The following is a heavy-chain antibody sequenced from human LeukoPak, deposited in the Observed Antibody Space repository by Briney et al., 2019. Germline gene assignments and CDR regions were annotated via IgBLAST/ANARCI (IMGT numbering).Heavy chain of an antibody. V-gene: IGHV3-23*01. CDR3: AKDLLRYYYYYYGMDV. CDR2: ISGSGGST. J-gene: IGHJ6*02. Sequence: GGSLRLSCAASGFTFSSYAMSWVRQAPGKGLEWVSAISGSGGSTYYADSVKGRFTISGDNSKNTLYLQMNSLRAEDTAVYYCAKDLLRYYYYYYGMDVWGQGTTVTVSS. CDR1: GFTFSSYA.